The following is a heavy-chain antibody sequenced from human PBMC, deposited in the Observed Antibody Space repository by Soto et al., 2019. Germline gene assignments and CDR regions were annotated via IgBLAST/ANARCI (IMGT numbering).Heavy chain of an antibody. CDR3: ARQWITMVRGVIGYYYGMDV. V-gene: IGHV4-34*01. J-gene: IGHJ6*02. CDR1: GGSFSGYY. D-gene: IGHD3-10*01. CDR2: INHSGST. Sequence: PSETLCLTCAVYGGSFSGYYWSWIRQPPGKGLEWIGEINHSGSTNYNPSLKSRVTISVDTSKNQFSLKLSSVTAADTAVYYCARQWITMVRGVIGYYYGMDVWGQGTTVTVSS.